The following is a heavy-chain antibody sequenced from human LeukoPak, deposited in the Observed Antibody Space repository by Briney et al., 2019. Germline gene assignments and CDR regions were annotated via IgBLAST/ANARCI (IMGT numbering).Heavy chain of an antibody. D-gene: IGHD1-26*01. V-gene: IGHV4-39*02. CDR1: GGSISSSSYY. J-gene: IGHJ6*03. CDR2: MYYSGST. Sequence: SETLSLTCTVSGGSISSSSYYWGWIRQPPGKGLEWIGSMYYSGSTYYNPSLKSRVTISVDTSKNHFSLKLSSVTAADTAVYYCARGGALGYYYYYMDVWGKGTTVTISS. CDR3: ARGGALGYYYYYMDV.